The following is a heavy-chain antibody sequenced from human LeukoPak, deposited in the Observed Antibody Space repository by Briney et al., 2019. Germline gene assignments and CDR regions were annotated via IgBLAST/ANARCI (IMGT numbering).Heavy chain of an antibody. Sequence: SETLSPTCTVSGGSISSYYWSWIRQPPGNGLEWIGYIYYSGSTNYNPSLKSRVTISVDTSKNQFSLKLSSVTAADTAVYYCARVGADVGDILTGYYMKYYFDYWGQGTLVTVSS. CDR3: ARVGADVGDILTGYYMKYYFDY. CDR1: GGSISSYY. V-gene: IGHV4-59*01. CDR2: IYYSGST. D-gene: IGHD3-9*01. J-gene: IGHJ4*02.